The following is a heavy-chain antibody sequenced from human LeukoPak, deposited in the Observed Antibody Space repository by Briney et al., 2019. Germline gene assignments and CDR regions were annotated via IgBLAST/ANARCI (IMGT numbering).Heavy chain of an antibody. CDR1: GYTFTSYD. CDR3: ARGLRRGYSSGWSPAAY. Sequence: GASVKVSCKASGYTFTSYDINWVRQATGQGLEWMGWMNPNSGNTGYAQKFQGRVTMTRSTSISTAYMELSSLRSEDTAVYYCARGLRRGYSSGWSPAAYWGQGTLVTVSS. D-gene: IGHD6-19*01. J-gene: IGHJ4*02. V-gene: IGHV1-8*01. CDR2: MNPNSGNT.